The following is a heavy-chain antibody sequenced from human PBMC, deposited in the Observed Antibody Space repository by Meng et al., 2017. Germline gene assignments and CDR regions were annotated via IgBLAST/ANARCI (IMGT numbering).Heavy chain of an antibody. J-gene: IGHJ6*02. D-gene: IGHD5-24*01. CDR1: GFTFSSYD. Sequence: GESLKISCAASGFTFSSYDMHWVRQAPGKGLEWVSLISWDGGSTYYADSVKGRFTISRDNSKNSLYLQMNSLRTEDTALYYCAKDWQRWLPQGDYGMDVWGQGTTVTVSS. CDR3: AKDWQRWLPQGDYGMDV. V-gene: IGHV3-43*01. CDR2: ISWDGGST.